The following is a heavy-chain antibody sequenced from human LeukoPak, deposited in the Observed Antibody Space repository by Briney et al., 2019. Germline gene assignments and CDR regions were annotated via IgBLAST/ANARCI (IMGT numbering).Heavy chain of an antibody. V-gene: IGHV4-34*09. Sequence: KPSETLSLTCAVYGGSFSGYFWSWLRQPPGKGLEWIGEINHSGSTNYNPSLKSRVTISVDTSKNQFSLKLSSVTAADTAVYYCARDSVTSPLDYWGQGTLVTVSS. CDR2: INHSGST. CDR3: ARDSVTSPLDY. CDR1: GGSFSGYF. D-gene: IGHD4-17*01. J-gene: IGHJ4*02.